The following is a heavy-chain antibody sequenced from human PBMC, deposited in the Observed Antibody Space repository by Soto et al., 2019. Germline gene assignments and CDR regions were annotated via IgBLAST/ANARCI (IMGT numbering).Heavy chain of an antibody. Sequence: EVQLVESGGGLVKPGGSLRLSCAASGFTFSSYSMNWVRQAPGKGLEWVSSISSSSSYIYYADSVKGRFTISRDNAKNSLYLQMNSLRAEDTAVYYCARGDSSSTGSSDYWGQGTLVTVSS. J-gene: IGHJ4*02. CDR3: ARGDSSSTGSSDY. D-gene: IGHD6-6*01. CDR1: GFTFSSYS. CDR2: ISSSSSYI. V-gene: IGHV3-21*01.